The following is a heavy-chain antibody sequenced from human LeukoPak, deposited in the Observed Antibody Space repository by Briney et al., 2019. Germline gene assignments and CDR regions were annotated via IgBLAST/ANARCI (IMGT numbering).Heavy chain of an antibody. D-gene: IGHD2-2*01. CDR1: GFTVSSNY. V-gene: IGHV3-53*01. CDR2: IYSGGST. CDR3: ARGFCTSTSCYGSY. Sequence: PGGSLRLSCAASGFTVSSNYMSWVRQAPGKGLEWVSVIYSGGSTYYADSVKGRFTTSRDNSKNTLYLQMNSLRAEDTAMYYCARGFCTSTSCYGSYWGQGTLVTVSS. J-gene: IGHJ4*02.